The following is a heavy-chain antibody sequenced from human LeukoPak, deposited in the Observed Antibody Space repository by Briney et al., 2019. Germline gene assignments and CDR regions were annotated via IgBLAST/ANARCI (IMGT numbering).Heavy chain of an antibody. Sequence: GGYLRLSCVASGFAFNTQAMHWVRQAPGKGLEWLAVMSLDGSSIYYADSVKGRFTISGDDSKNTLYLQMSSLRVEDTAVYYCARDRGKLRYLDLWGQGAPLTVSS. CDR1: GFAFNTQA. V-gene: IGHV3-30*15. D-gene: IGHD3-9*01. CDR3: ARDRGKLRYLDL. J-gene: IGHJ4*02. CDR2: MSLDGSSI.